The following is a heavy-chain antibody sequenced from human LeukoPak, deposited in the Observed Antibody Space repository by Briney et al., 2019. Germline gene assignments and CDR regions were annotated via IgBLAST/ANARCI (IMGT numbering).Heavy chain of an antibody. Sequence: GGSLRLSCAASGFTFSSYAMSWVRQAPGKELEWVSAISGSGGSTYYADSVKGRFTISRDNSKNTLYLQMNSLRAEDTAVYYCAKDCSGGSCYFDYWGQGTLVTVSS. D-gene: IGHD2-15*01. CDR2: ISGSGGST. J-gene: IGHJ4*02. CDR1: GFTFSSYA. CDR3: AKDCSGGSCYFDY. V-gene: IGHV3-23*01.